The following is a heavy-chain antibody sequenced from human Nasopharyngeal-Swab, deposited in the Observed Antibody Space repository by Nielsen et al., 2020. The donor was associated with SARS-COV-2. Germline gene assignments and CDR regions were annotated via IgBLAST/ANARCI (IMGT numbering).Heavy chain of an antibody. CDR2: ISAYNGNT. CDR3: ASPTYCSSTSCSYGMDV. CDR1: GYTFTSYG. V-gene: IGHV1-18*01. J-gene: IGHJ6*02. Sequence: ASVKVSCKASGYTFTSYGISWVRQAPGQGLEWMGWISAYNGNTNYAQKLQGRVTMTTDTSTSTAYMELRGLRSDDTAVYYCASPTYCSSTSCSYGMDVWGQGTTVTVSS. D-gene: IGHD2-2*01.